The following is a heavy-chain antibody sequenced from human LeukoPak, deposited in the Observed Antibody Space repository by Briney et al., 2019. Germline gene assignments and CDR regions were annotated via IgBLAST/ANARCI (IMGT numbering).Heavy chain of an antibody. CDR2: FDPRDSQS. CDR1: GYSFTNYW. J-gene: IGHJ4*02. D-gene: IGHD4-17*01. V-gene: IGHV5-10-1*01. CDR3: AAYGGNPHY. Sequence: GESLKISCKTSGYSFTNYWIIWVRQVPGEGLEWMGRFDPRDSQSNYSPSFQGHVTISTDNSITTAYLQWSSLRASGTAMYYCAAYGGNPHYWGQGTQVTVSS.